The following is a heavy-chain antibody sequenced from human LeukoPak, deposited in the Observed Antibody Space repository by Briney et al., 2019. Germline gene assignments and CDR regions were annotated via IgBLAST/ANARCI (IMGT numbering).Heavy chain of an antibody. CDR1: GFTFSDYY. CDR2: ISSSGNII. J-gene: IGHJ4*02. V-gene: IGHV3-11*01. CDR3: ARRRYNWNAIDY. D-gene: IGHD1-20*01. Sequence: PGGSLRLSCAASGFTFSDYYMNWIRQAPGKGLEWVSYISSSGNIIYYADSVKGRFTISRDNAKNSLYLQMNSLRTEDTAVYYCARRRYNWNAIDYWGQGTLVTVSS.